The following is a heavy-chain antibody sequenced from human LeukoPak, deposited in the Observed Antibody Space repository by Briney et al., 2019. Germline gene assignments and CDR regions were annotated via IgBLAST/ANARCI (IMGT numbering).Heavy chain of an antibody. D-gene: IGHD1-26*01. V-gene: IGHV3-23*01. CDR3: AKGPYYEVRYEYYQQ. CDR1: GFTSTFYA. CDR2: ISGSGVNT. Sequence: GGSLRLSCADSGFTSTFYAMSWVRQAPGKGLEWVSGISGSGVNTYYADSVKGRFTISRDNSKNTLYLQMNSLRAEDTAVYYCAKGPYYEVRYEYYQQWGQGTLVTVPS. J-gene: IGHJ1*01.